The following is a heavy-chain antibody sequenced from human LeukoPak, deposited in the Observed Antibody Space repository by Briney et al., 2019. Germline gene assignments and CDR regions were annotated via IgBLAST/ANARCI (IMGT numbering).Heavy chain of an antibody. CDR3: ARHLGPVAAAFDY. V-gene: IGHV5-51*01. CDR2: FYPGDSDT. Sequence: RGECLKISCKGSGYSFTSYWIGWVRQMPGRGLEWMGIFYPGDSDTRYSPSFQGQVTISADKSISTAYLQWSSLKASDTAMYYCARHLGPVAAAFDYWGQGTLVTVSS. J-gene: IGHJ4*02. CDR1: GYSFTSYW. D-gene: IGHD6-13*01.